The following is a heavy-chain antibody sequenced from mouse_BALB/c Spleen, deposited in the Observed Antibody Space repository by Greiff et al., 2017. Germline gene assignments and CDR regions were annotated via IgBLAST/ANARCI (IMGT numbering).Heavy chain of an antibody. D-gene: IGHD1-1*01. J-gene: IGHJ2*01. CDR1: GFTFSSYA. CDR3: ARRDYGSSLFDY. CDR2: ISSGGST. V-gene: IGHV5-6-5*01. Sequence: EVKLVESGGGLVKPGGSLKLSCAASGFTFSSYAMSWVRQTPEKRLEWVASISSGGSTYYPDSVKGRFTISRDNAKNTLYLQMSSLKSEDTAMYYCARRDYGSSLFDYWGQGTTLTVSS.